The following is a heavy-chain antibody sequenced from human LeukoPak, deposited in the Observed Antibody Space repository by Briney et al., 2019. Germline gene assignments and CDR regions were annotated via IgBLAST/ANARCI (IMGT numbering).Heavy chain of an antibody. CDR3: ARGRGGATTGFDH. D-gene: IGHD4-17*01. CDR1: GYTFSGYY. V-gene: IGHV1-2*02. CDR2: INSLSGAT. J-gene: IGHJ4*02. Sequence: ASVKVSCNASGYTFSGYYMHWVRQAPGQGLESMGWINSLSGATNYASNFQGRVTFSRDNSISTAYMDLTSLRSDDTAIYYCARGRGGATTGFDHWSQGTLVIVSS.